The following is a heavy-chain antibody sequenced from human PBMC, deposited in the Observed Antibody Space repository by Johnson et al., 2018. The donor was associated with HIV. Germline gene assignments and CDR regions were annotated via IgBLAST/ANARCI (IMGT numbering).Heavy chain of an antibody. Sequence: QVQLVESGGGVVQPGRSLRLSCAASGFTFSNYGMHWVRQTPGKGLEWVAVIWYDGSNKYYADSAKGRFTISRDNSENTLYLQMNSLKAEDTAVYYCASLSDDAFDFWGQGTMVIVSS. CDR1: GFTFSNYG. J-gene: IGHJ3*01. CDR3: ASLSDDAFDF. V-gene: IGHV3-33*01. CDR2: IWYDGSNK.